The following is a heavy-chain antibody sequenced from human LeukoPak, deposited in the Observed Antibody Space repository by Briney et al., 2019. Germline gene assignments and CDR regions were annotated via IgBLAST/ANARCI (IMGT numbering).Heavy chain of an antibody. J-gene: IGHJ3*02. D-gene: IGHD2-21*02. CDR3: ARRYCGGDCYYDAFDI. CDR2: INPNSGGT. Sequence: GASVKVSCEASGYTFTGYYMHWVRQAPGQGLEWMGWINPNSGGTNYAQKFQGWVTMTRDTSISTAYMELSRLRSDDTAVYYCARRYCGGDCYYDAFDIWGQGTMVTVSS. CDR1: GYTFTGYY. V-gene: IGHV1-2*04.